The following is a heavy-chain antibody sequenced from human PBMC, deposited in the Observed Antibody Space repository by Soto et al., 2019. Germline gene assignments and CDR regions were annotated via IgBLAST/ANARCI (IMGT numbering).Heavy chain of an antibody. J-gene: IGHJ5*02. CDR2: ISYNTNNK. Sequence: QVQLLESGGDLVQPGRSLRLSCAASGFTFSSYPMHWVRQAPGKGLEWVAFISYNTNNKQYADSVRGRFTISRDNGKKTVYLQMSSLRPEDTAVHYCARLPLAWGQGTLVTVSS. CDR1: GFTFSSYP. CDR3: ARLPLA. V-gene: IGHV3-30-3*01.